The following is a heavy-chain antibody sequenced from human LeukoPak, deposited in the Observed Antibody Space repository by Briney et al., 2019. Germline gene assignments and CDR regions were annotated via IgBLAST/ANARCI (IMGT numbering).Heavy chain of an antibody. Sequence: ASVKVSCKASGGTFSSYAISWVRQTPGQGLEWMGGIIPIFGTANYAQKFQGRVTITADESTSTAYMELSSLRSEDTAVYYCARFGEVVVVPAAQPFYYYYGMDVWGQGTTVTVSS. CDR2: IIPIFGTA. D-gene: IGHD2-2*01. CDR1: GGTFSSYA. J-gene: IGHJ6*02. CDR3: ARFGEVVVVPAAQPFYYYYGMDV. V-gene: IGHV1-69*13.